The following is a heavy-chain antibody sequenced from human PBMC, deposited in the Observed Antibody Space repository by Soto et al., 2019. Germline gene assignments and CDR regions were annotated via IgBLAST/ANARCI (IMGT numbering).Heavy chain of an antibody. D-gene: IGHD2-21*01. J-gene: IGHJ4*02. Sequence: QITLKESGPTLVNATQTLTLTCTFSGFSLSTSGVTVGWIRQSPGKALEWLALIYWDDDKRYSPSLGSRLTIAKGTSKNQVVLTLTDMGPVDTATYFWAHAQTCGATNWALGSFDSWGQGILVTVSS. CDR2: IYWDDDK. V-gene: IGHV2-5*02. CDR3: AHAQTCGATNWALGSFDS. CDR1: GFSLSTSGVT.